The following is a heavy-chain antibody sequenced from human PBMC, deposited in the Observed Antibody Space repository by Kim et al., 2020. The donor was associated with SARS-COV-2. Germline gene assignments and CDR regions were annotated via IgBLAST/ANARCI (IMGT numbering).Heavy chain of an antibody. CDR3: ARDRPGGGDYILFGMEV. D-gene: IGHD4-17*01. J-gene: IGHJ6*02. CDR2: IYYSGST. V-gene: IGHV4-39*07. CDR1: GGSISSSSYY. Sequence: SETLSLTCTVSGGSISSSSYYWGWIRQPPGKGLEWIGSIYYSGSTYYNPSLKSRVTISVDTSTNQFSLKLSSVTAADTAVYYCARDRPGGGDYILFGMEVWGQGTTVTVSS.